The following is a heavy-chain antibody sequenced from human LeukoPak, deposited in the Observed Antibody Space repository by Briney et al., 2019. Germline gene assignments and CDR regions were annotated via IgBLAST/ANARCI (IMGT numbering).Heavy chain of an antibody. CDR3: ARVWGNLSLAPLDY. J-gene: IGHJ4*02. CDR2: ISSDDSTT. Sequence: PGGCQRLSPASSGFTFSSYWMHGVRQAPGKGLVWVSRISSDDSTTNYADSVKGRFTISRDNAKNTLYLQMNSLRAEDTAVYYCARVWGNLSLAPLDYWGQGTLVTVSS. D-gene: IGHD3-16*02. CDR1: GFTFSSYW. V-gene: IGHV3-74*01.